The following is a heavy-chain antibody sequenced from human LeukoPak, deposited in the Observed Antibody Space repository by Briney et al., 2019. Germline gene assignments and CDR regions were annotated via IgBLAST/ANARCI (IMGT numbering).Heavy chain of an antibody. CDR3: ARYCSGGSCYAFDI. J-gene: IGHJ3*02. V-gene: IGHV3-21*01. CDR1: GFTFSSYS. D-gene: IGHD2-15*01. Sequence: GSLRLSFAASGFTFSSYSMNWVRQAPGKGLEWVSSISSSSSYIYYADSVKGRFTISRDNAKNSLYLQMNSLRAEDTAVYYCARYCSGGSCYAFDIWGQGTMVTVSS. CDR2: ISSSSSYI.